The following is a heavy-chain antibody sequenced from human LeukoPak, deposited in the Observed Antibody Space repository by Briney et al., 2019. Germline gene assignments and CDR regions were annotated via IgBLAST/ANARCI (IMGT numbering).Heavy chain of an antibody. CDR3: ARGLTSIAAAGNWFDP. CDR1: GYTFTSYA. CDR2: IIPIFGTA. V-gene: IGHV1-69*05. J-gene: IGHJ5*02. D-gene: IGHD6-13*01. Sequence: SVKVSCKASGYTFTSYAISWVRQAPGQGLEWMGGIIPIFGTANYAQKFQGRVTITRNTSISTAYMELSSLRSKDTAVYYCARGLTSIAAAGNWFDPWGQGTLVTVSS.